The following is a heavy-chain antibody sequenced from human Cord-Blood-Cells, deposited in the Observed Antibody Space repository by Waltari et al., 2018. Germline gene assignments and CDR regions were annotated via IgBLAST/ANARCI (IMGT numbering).Heavy chain of an antibody. CDR3: AREGPNYYDSRGYGGGFDY. J-gene: IGHJ4*02. V-gene: IGHV1-69*04. CDR2: IFPILGIA. CDR1: GGTFSSYA. Sequence: QVQLVQSGAEVKKPGSSVKVSCKASGGTFSSYAISWVRQAPGQGLEWMGGIFPILGIANYAQKFQGRVTITADESTSTAYMELSSLRSEDTAVYYCAREGPNYYDSRGYGGGFDYWGQGTLVTVSS. D-gene: IGHD3-22*01.